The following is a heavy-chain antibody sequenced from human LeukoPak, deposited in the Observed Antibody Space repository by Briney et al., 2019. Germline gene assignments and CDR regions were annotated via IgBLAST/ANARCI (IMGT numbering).Heavy chain of an antibody. V-gene: IGHV3-48*03. D-gene: IGHD2-2*01. CDR3: ARRYCSSTSCTLDY. CDR1: GFTFSSYE. CDR2: ISSSANTI. J-gene: IGHJ4*02. Sequence: PGGSLRLSCAASGFTFSSYEMNWVRQAPGKGLEWVSYISSSANTIYYADSVKGRFTISRDKAKNSLYLQMNSLRAEDTAVYYCARRYCSSTSCTLDYWGQGTLVTVSS.